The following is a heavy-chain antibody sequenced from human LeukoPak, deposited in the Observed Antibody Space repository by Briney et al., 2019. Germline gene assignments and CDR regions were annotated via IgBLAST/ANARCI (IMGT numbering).Heavy chain of an antibody. CDR2: INPNSGGT. CDR3: ARTDIAAAGTFDP. J-gene: IGHJ5*02. D-gene: IGHD6-13*01. Sequence: ASVKVSCKASGYTFTGYYMHWVRQAPGQGLEWMGWINPNSGGTNYAQKFQGRVTMTRDTSISTAYMELSRLRSDDTAVYYCARTDIAAAGTFDPWGQGTLVTVSS. CDR1: GYTFTGYY. V-gene: IGHV1-2*02.